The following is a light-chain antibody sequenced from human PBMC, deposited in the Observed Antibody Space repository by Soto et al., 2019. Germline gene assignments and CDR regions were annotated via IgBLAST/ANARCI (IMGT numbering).Light chain of an antibody. V-gene: IGLV2-8*01. CDR3: SSYAGSNKSV. CDR2: EVS. J-gene: IGLJ1*01. CDR1: SSDVGGYNY. Sequence: QSVLTQPPSASGSPGQSVTISCTGTSSDVGGYNYVSWYQQHPGKAPKLMIYEVSKRPSGVPDRFSGSKSGNTASLTVSGLQPEDEADYYCSSYAGSNKSVFGTGTKVTV.